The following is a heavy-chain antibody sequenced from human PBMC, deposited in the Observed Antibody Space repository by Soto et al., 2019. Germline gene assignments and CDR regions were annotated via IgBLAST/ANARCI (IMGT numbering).Heavy chain of an antibody. CDR2: FDLEHGET. Sequence: GASVKVSCKGFGDIVTKLSMHWVGQAAGEGLEWMGGFDLEHGETIYAQKFQGRVTMTEGTSTDTVYMELSSLRSEDTAVYYCAARLRQYGTRYFYDFWGQGTPVTVSS. D-gene: IGHD2-8*01. CDR3: AARLRQYGTRYFYDF. V-gene: IGHV1-24*01. J-gene: IGHJ4*02. CDR1: GDIVTKLS.